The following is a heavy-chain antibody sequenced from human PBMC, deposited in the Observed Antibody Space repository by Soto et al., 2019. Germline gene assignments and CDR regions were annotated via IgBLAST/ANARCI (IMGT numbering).Heavy chain of an antibody. Sequence: GSRRISCAGSGFTFSDYYISWIRQAPGKGLEWISYSSNSGTFSRYADSVKGRFSISRDNTKNLLYLQMNSLRAEDTAVYYCARSGYNYNRLDYWGQATPVTVSS. CDR2: SSNSGTFS. CDR1: GFTFSDYY. CDR3: ARSGYNYNRLDY. D-gene: IGHD1-1*01. V-gene: IGHV3-11*06. J-gene: IGHJ4*02.